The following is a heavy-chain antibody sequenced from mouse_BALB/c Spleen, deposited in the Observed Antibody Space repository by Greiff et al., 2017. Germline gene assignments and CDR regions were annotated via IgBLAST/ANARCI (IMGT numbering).Heavy chain of an antibody. D-gene: IGHD4-1*01. CDR2: IYPGDGDT. Sequence: QVQLQQSGPELVKPGASVKISCKASGYAFSSSWMNWVKQRPGQGLEWIGRIYPGDGDTNYNGKFKGKATLTADKSSSTAYMQLSSLTSVDSAVYFCAGTVYAMDYWGQGTSVTVSS. V-gene: IGHV1-82*01. CDR1: GYAFSSSW. CDR3: AGTVYAMDY. J-gene: IGHJ4*01.